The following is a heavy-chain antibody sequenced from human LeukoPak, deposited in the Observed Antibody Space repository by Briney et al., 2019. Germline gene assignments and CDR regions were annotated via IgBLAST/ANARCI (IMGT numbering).Heavy chain of an antibody. CDR3: TTGDSSGYYFDY. CDR1: GFTFSNAW. D-gene: IGHD3-22*01. V-gene: IGHV3-15*01. J-gene: IGHJ4*02. Sequence: GGSLRLSCAASGFTFSNAWMSWVRQAPGKGLEWVGRIKSKTDGGTTDYAAPVKARFTISRDDSKNTLYLQMNSLKTEDTAVYYCTTGDSSGYYFDYWGQGTLVTVSS. CDR2: IKSKTDGGTT.